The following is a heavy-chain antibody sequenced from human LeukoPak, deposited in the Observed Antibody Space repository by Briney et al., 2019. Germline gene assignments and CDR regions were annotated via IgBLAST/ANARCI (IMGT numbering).Heavy chain of an antibody. CDR3: AKDFFGVGNYYYYGMDV. CDR1: GFTFSSYA. V-gene: IGHV3-23*01. D-gene: IGHD3-3*01. CDR2: ISGSGGST. J-gene: IGHJ6*02. Sequence: GGSLRLSCAASGFTFSSYAMSWVRQAPGKGLEWVSAISGSGGSTYYADPVEGRFTNSRDNSKNTLYLQMNSLRAEDTAVYYCAKDFFGVGNYYYYGMDVWGQGTTVTVSS.